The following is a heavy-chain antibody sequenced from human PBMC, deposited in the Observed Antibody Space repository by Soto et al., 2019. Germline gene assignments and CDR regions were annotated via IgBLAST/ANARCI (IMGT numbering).Heavy chain of an antibody. CDR3: AKDTYYYGSGSYYNGPPHWFDP. CDR2: ISGSGGST. Sequence: GGSLRLSCAASGFTFSSYAMSWVRQAPGKGLEWVSAISGSGGSTYYADSVKGRFTISRDNSKNTLYLQMNSLRAEDTAVYYCAKDTYYYGSGSYYNGPPHWFDPWGQGTLVTVSS. CDR1: GFTFSSYA. D-gene: IGHD3-10*01. J-gene: IGHJ5*02. V-gene: IGHV3-23*01.